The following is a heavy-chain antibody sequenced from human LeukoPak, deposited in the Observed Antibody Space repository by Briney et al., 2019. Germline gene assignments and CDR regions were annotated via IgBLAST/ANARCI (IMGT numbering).Heavy chain of an antibody. J-gene: IGHJ5*02. Sequence: ASVKVSCKASGYTFTNYDINWGRQATGQGLEWMGWMNPNSGNTGYAQKFQGRVTMTRDTPISTAYMELSSLTSDDTAVYYCARGPSSSWSPGWFDPWGQGTLVTVSS. V-gene: IGHV1-8*01. D-gene: IGHD6-13*01. CDR3: ARGPSSSWSPGWFDP. CDR2: MNPNSGNT. CDR1: GYTFTNYD.